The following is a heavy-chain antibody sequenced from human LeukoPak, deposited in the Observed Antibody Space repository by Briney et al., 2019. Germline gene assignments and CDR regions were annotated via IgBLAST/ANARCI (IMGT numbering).Heavy chain of an antibody. V-gene: IGHV4-39*01. CDR2: VYYSGST. D-gene: IGHD6-19*01. Sequence: PSETLSLTCTVSGGSISSTAYYWDWIRQPPGKGLEWIGSVYYSGSTYYNPSLKSRVTISVDTSKNQFSLKLSSVTAADTAVYYCARRSGWYVDYWGQGTLVTVSS. CDR1: GGSISSTAYY. J-gene: IGHJ4*02. CDR3: ARRSGWYVDY.